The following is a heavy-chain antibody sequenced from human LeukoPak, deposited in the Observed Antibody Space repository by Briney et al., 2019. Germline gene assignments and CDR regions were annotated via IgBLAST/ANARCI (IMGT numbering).Heavy chain of an antibody. CDR2: IHDSGNY. V-gene: IGHV4-59*01. Sequence: SETLSLTCTVSGGSISSYFWSWIRQPPGKGLEWVGYIHDSGNYNYNPSLKSRVTISVDTSKEQFSLKLSSVTAADTAVYYCARATRDFWSGYYPYWYFDLWGRGTLVTVSS. D-gene: IGHD3-3*01. J-gene: IGHJ2*01. CDR1: GGSISSYF. CDR3: ARATRDFWSGYYPYWYFDL.